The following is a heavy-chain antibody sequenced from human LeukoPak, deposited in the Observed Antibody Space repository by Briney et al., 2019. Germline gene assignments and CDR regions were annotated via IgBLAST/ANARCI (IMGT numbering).Heavy chain of an antibody. CDR2: TYYRSKGNN. V-gene: IGHV6-1*01. J-gene: IGHJ4*02. D-gene: IGHD2-21*01. CDR3: ARYSDLGVPDY. Sequence: SQTLSLTFAFSGAGVSIKNAAWNWIRQSPSRGLEWLGRTYYRSKGNNDNADSVKSLITVNPDTTKNQHSPLLNSVTPEDTAVYYCARYSDLGVPDYWGQGTLVTVSS. CDR1: GAGVSIKNAA.